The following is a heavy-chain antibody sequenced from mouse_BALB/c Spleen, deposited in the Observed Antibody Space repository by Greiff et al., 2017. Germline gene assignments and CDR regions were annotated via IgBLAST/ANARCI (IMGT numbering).Heavy chain of an antibody. D-gene: IGHD1-1*01. J-gene: IGHJ2*01. CDR1: GYAFTNYL. V-gene: IGHV1-54*03. CDR2: INPGSGGT. Sequence: VKLMESGAELVRPGTSVKVSCKASGYAFTNYLIEWVKQRPGQGLEWIGVINPGSGGTNYNEKFKGKATLTADKSSSTAYMQLSSLTSDDSAVYFCARNPTIYYFDYWGQGTTLTVSS. CDR3: ARNPTIYYFDY.